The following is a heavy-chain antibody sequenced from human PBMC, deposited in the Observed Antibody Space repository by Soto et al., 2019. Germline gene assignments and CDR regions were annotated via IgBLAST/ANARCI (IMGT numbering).Heavy chain of an antibody. Sequence: QVQLVQSGAEVKKPGASVKVSCKASGYTFTSYYMHWVRQAPRQGLEWMGIINPSGGSTSYAQKFPGRVTMTRDTSTSTVYMELSSLRSEDTAVYYCARDLKYQLSSPFPFDYWGQGTLVTVSS. J-gene: IGHJ4*02. V-gene: IGHV1-46*03. CDR2: INPSGGST. CDR1: GYTFTSYY. D-gene: IGHD2-2*01. CDR3: ARDLKYQLSSPFPFDY.